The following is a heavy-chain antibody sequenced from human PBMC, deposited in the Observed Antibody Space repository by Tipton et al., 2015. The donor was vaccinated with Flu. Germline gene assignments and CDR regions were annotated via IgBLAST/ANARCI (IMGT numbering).Heavy chain of an antibody. D-gene: IGHD2-15*01. Sequence: SLRLSCEASGFGFSSYDMAWVRQAPGKGLEWVAVIGGTGSRVNYADSVKGRFSISRDASKNTLYLQMESLRVEDTAVYFCAKAALFYCSAGSCYLDHWGQGSLVIVSS. V-gene: IGHV3-23*01. J-gene: IGHJ4*02. CDR1: GFGFSSYD. CDR2: IGGTGSRV. CDR3: AKAALFYCSAGSCYLDH.